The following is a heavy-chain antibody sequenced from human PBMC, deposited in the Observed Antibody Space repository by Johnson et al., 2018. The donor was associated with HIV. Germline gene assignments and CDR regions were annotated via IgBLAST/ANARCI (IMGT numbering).Heavy chain of an antibody. CDR2: IRYDGSNK. D-gene: IGHD6-13*01. V-gene: IGHV3-30*02. CDR3: AKDEAQTLASAGRDAFDF. CDR1: GFTFSSYG. J-gene: IGHJ3*01. Sequence: QVQLVESGGGVVQPGGSLRLSCAASGFTFSSYGMHWVRQAPGKGLEWVAFIRYDGSNKYYADSVKGRFPISRDNSKNTLYLQMNGLRPEDTAVYYCAKDEAQTLASAGRDAFDFWGQGTAVTV.